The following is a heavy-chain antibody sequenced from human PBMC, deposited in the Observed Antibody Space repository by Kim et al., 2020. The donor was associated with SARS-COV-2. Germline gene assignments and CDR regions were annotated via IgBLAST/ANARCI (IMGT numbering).Heavy chain of an antibody. CDR3: ARVFGTIDY. V-gene: IGHV4-59*13. CDR2: ISYSGST. Sequence: SETLSLTCTVSGGSISSYYWSWIRQPPGKGLEWIGYISYSGSTNYNPSLKSRFTISVDMSKNQFSLKLSSVAAADTAVYYCARVFGTIDYWGQGTLVTVSS. D-gene: IGHD1-7*01. CDR1: GGSISSYY. J-gene: IGHJ4*02.